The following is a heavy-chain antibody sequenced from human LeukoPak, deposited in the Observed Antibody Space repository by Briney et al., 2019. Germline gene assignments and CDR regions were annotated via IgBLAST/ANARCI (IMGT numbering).Heavy chain of an antibody. CDR1: GFTFSSYW. CDR2: INRDGSVK. J-gene: IGHJ4*02. Sequence: PGGSLRLSCAASGFTFSSYWIDWVRQAPGKGLEWVANINRDGSVKNYVDSVKGRFTISRDNTKNSLYLEINSLRAEDTAVYYCARNSGSQQFDYWGQGTLVTVSS. D-gene: IGHD3-10*01. CDR3: ARNSGSQQFDY. V-gene: IGHV3-7*01.